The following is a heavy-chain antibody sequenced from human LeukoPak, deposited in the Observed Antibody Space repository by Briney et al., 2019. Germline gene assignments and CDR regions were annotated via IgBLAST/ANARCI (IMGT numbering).Heavy chain of an antibody. Sequence: HPGGSLRLSCAASGFTVSSSYVSWVRQAPGKGLEWVSVIYSGGITYYADSVKGRFTFSRDNSKNTLYLQMNSLRVDDTAVYYCARDGPGRYSSSWHGGAFDIWGQGTVVTVSS. CDR3: ARDGPGRYSSSWHGGAFDI. J-gene: IGHJ3*02. D-gene: IGHD6-13*01. CDR1: GFTVSSSY. V-gene: IGHV3-53*01. CDR2: IYSGGIT.